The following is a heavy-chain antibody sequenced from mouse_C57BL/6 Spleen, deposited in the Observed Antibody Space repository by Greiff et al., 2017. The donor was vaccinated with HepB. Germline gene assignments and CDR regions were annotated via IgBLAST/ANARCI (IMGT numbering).Heavy chain of an antibody. Sequence: EVKLVESGGGLVKPGGSLKLSCAASGFTFSSYAMSWVRQTPEKRLEWVATISDGGSYTYYPDNVKGRFTISRDNAKNNLYLQMSHLKSEDTAVYYCARDLGGTLDYWGQGTTLTVSS. J-gene: IGHJ2*01. V-gene: IGHV5-4*01. CDR2: ISDGGSYT. CDR1: GFTFSSYA. D-gene: IGHD2-14*01. CDR3: ARDLGGTLDY.